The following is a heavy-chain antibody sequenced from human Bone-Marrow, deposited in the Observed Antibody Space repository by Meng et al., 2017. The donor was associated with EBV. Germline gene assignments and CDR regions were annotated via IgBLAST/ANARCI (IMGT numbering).Heavy chain of an antibody. CDR3: ARRALAGDVSVYFDY. J-gene: IGHJ4*02. V-gene: IGHV4-4*02. CDR1: GASISSNNW. Sequence: VQLQEPGPGLVKPSGTLSLTCAVSGASISSNNWWSWVRQPPGKGLEWIGEIYHTGSTNYNPSLKSRVTISVDRSKNQLSLKVRSVTAADTAVYYCARRALAGDVSVYFDYWDQGTLVTVSS. D-gene: IGHD2-21*01. CDR2: IYHTGST.